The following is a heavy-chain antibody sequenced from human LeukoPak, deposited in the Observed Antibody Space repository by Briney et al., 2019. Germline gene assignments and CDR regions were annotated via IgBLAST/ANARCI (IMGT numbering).Heavy chain of an antibody. Sequence: GGSLRLSCAASGFTVSSNYMSWVRQAPGQGLEWVSVIYSGGSTYYADSVKGRFTISRDSSKNTLYLQMNSLRAEDTAVYYCAREDSAMGYDYWGQGTLVTVSS. V-gene: IGHV3-53*01. CDR2: IYSGGST. J-gene: IGHJ4*02. CDR3: AREDSAMGYDY. D-gene: IGHD5-18*01. CDR1: GFTVSSNY.